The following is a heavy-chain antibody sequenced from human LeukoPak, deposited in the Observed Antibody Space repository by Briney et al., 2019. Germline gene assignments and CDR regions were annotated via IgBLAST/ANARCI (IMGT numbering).Heavy chain of an antibody. CDR3: ARRSGYYDLVDAFDI. Sequence: PGGSLRLSCAASGFTFSSYALSWVRQAPGKGPEYVSTINGNGGRAYYADSVKGRFTISRDNSKAMLYLQMNSLRAEDTAVYYCARRSGYYDLVDAFDIWGQGTMVTVSS. D-gene: IGHD3-22*01. CDR1: GFTFSSYA. V-gene: IGHV3-23*01. J-gene: IGHJ3*02. CDR2: INGNGGRA.